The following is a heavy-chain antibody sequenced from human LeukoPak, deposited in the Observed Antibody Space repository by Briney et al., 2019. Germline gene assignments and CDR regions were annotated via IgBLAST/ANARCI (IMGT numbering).Heavy chain of an antibody. Sequence: SETLSLTCTVSGASISSYYYNWIRQTAGRGLEWIGRLYISGSTDYNPSLKSRVTISVDTSKNQFSLKLSSVTAADAAVYFCARDLSGSLYFDYWGQGVLVTVSS. CDR2: LYISGST. CDR1: GASISSYY. V-gene: IGHV4-4*07. CDR3: ARDLSGSLYFDY. D-gene: IGHD3-10*01. J-gene: IGHJ4*02.